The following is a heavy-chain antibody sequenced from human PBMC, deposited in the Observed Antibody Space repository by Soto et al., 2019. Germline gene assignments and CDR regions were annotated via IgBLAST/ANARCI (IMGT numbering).Heavy chain of an antibody. Sequence: QVQLVESGGGVVQPGRSLRLSCEASGLTFSRYTMHWVRQAPGKGLEWVAVISYDGNNKYYADSVKGRFTISRDNSKNTLSLPMHSLRPEDPAVYYCARFRSERPFDYWGQGTLVTVSS. CDR3: ARFRSERPFDY. CDR1: GLTFSRYT. J-gene: IGHJ4*02. CDR2: ISYDGNNK. V-gene: IGHV3-30-3*01.